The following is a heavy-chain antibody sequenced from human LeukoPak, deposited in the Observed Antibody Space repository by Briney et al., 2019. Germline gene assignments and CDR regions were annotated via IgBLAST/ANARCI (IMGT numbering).Heavy chain of an antibody. CDR2: IRYGGST. CDR1: GGSISSSSYY. V-gene: IGHV4-39*01. J-gene: IGHJ4*02. CDR3: ARHWDY. Sequence: SETLSLTCSVSGGSISSSSYYWGWIRQPPGKGLEWIGSIRYGGSTDYNPSLKSRVTISVDTSKNQLSLKLSSVAAADTAVFYCARHWDYWGQGTLVTVSS.